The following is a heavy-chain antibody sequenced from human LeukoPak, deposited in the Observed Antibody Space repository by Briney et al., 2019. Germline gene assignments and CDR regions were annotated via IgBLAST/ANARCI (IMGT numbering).Heavy chain of an antibody. CDR3: AKDRVVVPAADFDY. J-gene: IGHJ4*02. Sequence: GGSLRLSCAASGFTFSSYAMSWVRQAPGKGLEWVSAISGSGGSTYYADSVKGRFTTSRDNSKNTLYLQMSSLRVEDTAVYYCAKDRVVVPAADFDYWGQGTLVTVSS. V-gene: IGHV3-23*01. D-gene: IGHD2-2*01. CDR1: GFTFSSYA. CDR2: ISGSGGST.